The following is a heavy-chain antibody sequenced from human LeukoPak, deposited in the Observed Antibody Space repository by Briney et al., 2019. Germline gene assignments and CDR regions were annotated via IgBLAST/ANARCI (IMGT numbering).Heavy chain of an antibody. V-gene: IGHV3-7*05. CDR2: IKQGGSDK. Sequence: GGSLRLSCAASGFTLSSYWMTWVRQAPGKGLEWVAKIKQGGSDKYYVDSVKGRFTISRDNAKNSLYLQMNSLRAEDTAVYYCARTDFWSGYHRGYFDCWGQGTLVTVSS. CDR3: ARTDFWSGYHRGYFDC. CDR1: GFTLSSYW. J-gene: IGHJ4*02. D-gene: IGHD3-3*01.